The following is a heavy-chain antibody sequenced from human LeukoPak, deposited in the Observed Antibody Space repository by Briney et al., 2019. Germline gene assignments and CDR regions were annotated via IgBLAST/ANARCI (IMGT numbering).Heavy chain of an antibody. J-gene: IGHJ5*02. CDR2: ISGSGGRT. CDR3: AKGIIAVAADGDWFDP. CDR1: GFTFSRYA. Sequence: PGGSLRLSCAASGFTFSRYAMSWVRQAPGKGLEWVSDISGSGGRTYYADSVRGRFTISRDNSKNTLYLQMNSLRAEDTAVYYCAKGIIAVAADGDWFDPWGQGTLVTVSS. V-gene: IGHV3-23*01. D-gene: IGHD6-19*01.